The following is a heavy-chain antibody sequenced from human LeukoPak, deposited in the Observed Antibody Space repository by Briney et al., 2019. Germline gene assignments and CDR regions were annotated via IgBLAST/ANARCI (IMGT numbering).Heavy chain of an antibody. D-gene: IGHD5-12*01. V-gene: IGHV5-51*01. CDR1: GYSFTSYW. Sequence: GESLKISCKGSGYSFTSYWIGWVRQMPGKGLEWMGIIYPGDSDTRYSPSFQGQVTISADKSISTACLQWSSLKASDTAMYYCARDREVATIVSWFDPGGQGTLDTVSS. CDR3: ARDREVATIVSWFDP. J-gene: IGHJ5*02. CDR2: IYPGDSDT.